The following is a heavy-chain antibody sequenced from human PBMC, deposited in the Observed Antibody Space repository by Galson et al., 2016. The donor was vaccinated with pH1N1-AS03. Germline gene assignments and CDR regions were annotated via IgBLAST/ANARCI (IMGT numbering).Heavy chain of an antibody. CDR1: GFTFSTYT. CDR2: ISSSGSTI. D-gene: IGHD2/OR15-2a*01. Sequence: SLRLSCAASGFTFSTYTMNWVRQAPGKGLEWLSYISSSGSTINYADSVKGRFTISRDYGKNSLYLQMNGLRAEDTAVYYCAREGKNRFRDYYYMDVWGKGTTVTVSS. V-gene: IGHV3-48*01. CDR3: AREGKNRFRDYYYMDV. J-gene: IGHJ6*03.